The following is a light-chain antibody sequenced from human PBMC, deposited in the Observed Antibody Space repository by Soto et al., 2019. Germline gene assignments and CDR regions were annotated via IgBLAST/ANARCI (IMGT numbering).Light chain of an antibody. J-gene: IGKJ2*01. V-gene: IGKV1-33*01. Sequence: DIQMTQSPSSLSASVGDRVTITCQASQDISNYLKWYQQKPGKAPKLLIYDASNLETGVPSRFSGSGSETDFTFTISRLQPEAIATDYCQQYDNLPYTCGQGTKLEIK. CDR3: QQYDNLPYT. CDR2: DAS. CDR1: QDISNY.